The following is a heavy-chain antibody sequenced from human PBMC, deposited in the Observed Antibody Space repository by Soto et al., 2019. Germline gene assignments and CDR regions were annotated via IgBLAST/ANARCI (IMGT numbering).Heavy chain of an antibody. V-gene: IGHV3-21*01. J-gene: IGHJ5*02. CDR1: GFTFSSYS. CDR3: ASTYNSYGDYERRGGPRGPFDP. CDR2: ISSSSSYI. D-gene: IGHD4-17*01. Sequence: EVQLVESGGGLVKPGGSLRLSCAASGFTFSSYSMNWVRQAPGKGLEWVSSISSSSSYIYYADSVKGRFTISRDNAKNSLYLQMNSLRAEDTAVYYCASTYNSYGDYERRGGPRGPFDPWGQGTLVTVSS.